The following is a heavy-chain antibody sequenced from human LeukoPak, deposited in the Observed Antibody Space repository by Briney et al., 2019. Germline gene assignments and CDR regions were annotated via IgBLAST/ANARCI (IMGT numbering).Heavy chain of an antibody. D-gene: IGHD2-15*01. V-gene: IGHV3-48*02. Sequence: GRSLRLSCAASGFTFSSYSLNWGRQAPGKGLDWCSYITSDSKTIYYADSVKGRFTISRDNAKNSLYLQMNSLRDDDTAVYYCAVPGGGSYPLFYSDMDVWGQGTTVTVSS. J-gene: IGHJ6*02. CDR2: ITSDSKTI. CDR1: GFTFSSYS. CDR3: AVPGGGSYPLFYSDMDV.